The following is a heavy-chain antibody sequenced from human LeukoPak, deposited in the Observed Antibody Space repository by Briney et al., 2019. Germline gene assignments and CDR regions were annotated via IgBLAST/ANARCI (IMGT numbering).Heavy chain of an antibody. J-gene: IGHJ5*02. Sequence: SETLSLTCTVSGGSISSYYWSWIRQPPGKVLEWIGYIYYSGSTNYNPSLKSRVTISVDTSKNQFSLKLSSVTAADTAVYYCARVGGYCSSTSCYGGIDPWGQGTLVTVCS. CDR1: GGSISSYY. D-gene: IGHD2-2*01. CDR2: IYYSGST. CDR3: ARVGGYCSSTSCYGGIDP. V-gene: IGHV4-59*01.